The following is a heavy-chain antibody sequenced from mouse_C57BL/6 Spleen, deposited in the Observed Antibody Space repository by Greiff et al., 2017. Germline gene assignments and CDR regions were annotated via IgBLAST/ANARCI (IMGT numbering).Heavy chain of an antibody. V-gene: IGHV1-80*01. J-gene: IGHJ2*01. CDR1: GYAFSSYW. D-gene: IGHD1-1*01. CDR2: IYPGDGDT. Sequence: VQLQQSGAELVKPGASVKISCKASGYAFSSYWMNWVKQRPGKGLEWIGQIYPGDGDTNYNGKFKGKATLTAGKSSSTAYMQLSSLTSEDSAVYFCAREDYGSSYDYWGQGTTLTVSS. CDR3: AREDYGSSYDY.